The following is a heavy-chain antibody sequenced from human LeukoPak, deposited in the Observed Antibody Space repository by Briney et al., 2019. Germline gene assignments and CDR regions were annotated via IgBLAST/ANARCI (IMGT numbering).Heavy chain of an antibody. CDR3: ARHLRGYSYGPFDS. Sequence: SETLSLTCTVSGGSISSYYWSWIRQPPGKGLEWIGYIYYSGSTNYNPSLKSRGTISVDTSNSQFSLRLTSVTAADTAVYYCARHLRGYSYGPFDSWGQGALVTVSS. J-gene: IGHJ4*02. V-gene: IGHV4-59*08. CDR2: IYYSGST. D-gene: IGHD5-18*01. CDR1: GGSISSYY.